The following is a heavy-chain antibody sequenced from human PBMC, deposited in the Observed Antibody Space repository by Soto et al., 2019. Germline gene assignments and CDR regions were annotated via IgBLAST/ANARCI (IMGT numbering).Heavy chain of an antibody. CDR2: ISFDGKHT. CDR3: ARDWCGGDCYLYYFDY. Sequence: GGSLRLSCTVSGFIFSNYALHWVRQAPGKGLEWLALISFDGKHTYSADSVRGRFTVSRDNSKNMLFLQLNGLTSEDTAVYYCARDWCGGDCYLYYFDYWGLGTLVTVSS. J-gene: IGHJ4*02. V-gene: IGHV3-30*04. CDR1: GFIFSNYA. D-gene: IGHD2-21*02.